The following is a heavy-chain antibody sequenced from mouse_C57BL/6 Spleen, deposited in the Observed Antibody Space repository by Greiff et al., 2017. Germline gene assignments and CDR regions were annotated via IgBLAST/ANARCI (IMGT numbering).Heavy chain of an antibody. J-gene: IGHJ3*01. Sequence: EVHLVESGGGLVKPGGSLKLSCAASGFTFSDYGMHWVRQAPEKGLGWVAYISSGSSTIYYADTVKGRFTISRDNAKNTLFLQMTSLRSEDTAMYYCARQDYGSSYWFAYWGQGTLVTVSA. CDR1: GFTFSDYG. D-gene: IGHD1-1*01. CDR3: ARQDYGSSYWFAY. V-gene: IGHV5-17*01. CDR2: ISSGSSTI.